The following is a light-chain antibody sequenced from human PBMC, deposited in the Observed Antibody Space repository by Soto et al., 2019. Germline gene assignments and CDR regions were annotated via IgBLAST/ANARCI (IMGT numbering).Light chain of an antibody. CDR1: QTIMNY. CDR3: QQSYNSPQT. Sequence: DIQMTQSPSSLSASLGDRVTITCRASQTIMNYFIWYQQKPGKPPRRLIYAASSLQSGGPSRFSGSGSGTDFTLTISSLQPEDFATYSCQQSYNSPQTFGQGTKVDIK. V-gene: IGKV1-39*01. J-gene: IGKJ1*01. CDR2: AAS.